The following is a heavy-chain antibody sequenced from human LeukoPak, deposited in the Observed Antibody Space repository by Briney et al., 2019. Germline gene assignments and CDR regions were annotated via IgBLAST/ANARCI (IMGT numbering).Heavy chain of an antibody. Sequence: GGSLRLSCAASGFTFDDYAMHWVRQAPGKGLEWVSLICGGGISTYYADSVKGRFTISRDNSQNSLYLQMNSLRAEDTALYYCAKDMTRHDYGDLLFDYWGQGTLVTVSS. CDR2: ICGGGIST. CDR3: AKDMTRHDYGDLLFDY. CDR1: GFTFDDYA. J-gene: IGHJ4*02. V-gene: IGHV3-43*02. D-gene: IGHD4-17*01.